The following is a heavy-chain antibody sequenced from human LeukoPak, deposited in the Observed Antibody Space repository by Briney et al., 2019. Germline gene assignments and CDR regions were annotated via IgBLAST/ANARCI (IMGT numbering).Heavy chain of an antibody. V-gene: IGHV4-39*01. J-gene: IGHJ4*02. CDR3: ARGSAAAGHEFDY. Sequence: IPSETLSLTCTVSGGSISSSNYYWGWIRPPPGKGLEWIGSIYYRGSTYYNPSLKSRITISVDTSKSQFSLKLGSVTAADTAVYYCARGSAAAGHEFDYWGQGTLVTVSS. CDR2: IYYRGST. CDR1: GGSISSSNYY. D-gene: IGHD6-13*01.